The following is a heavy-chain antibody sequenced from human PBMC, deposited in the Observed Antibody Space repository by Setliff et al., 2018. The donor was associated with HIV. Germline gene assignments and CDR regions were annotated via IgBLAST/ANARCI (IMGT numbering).Heavy chain of an antibody. D-gene: IGHD3-10*01. J-gene: IGHJ4*02. CDR2: IYYSGST. Sequence: PSETLSLTCTVSGDSINSGNYYWSWIRQHPGKGLEWIGYIYYSGSTYYSPSLKSRVTIAAVTSKNQFSLKMRSVTAADTAVYYCATSPAGEILGSRPFYFDYWGQGTLVTVSS. CDR3: ATSPAGEILGSRPFYFDY. V-gene: IGHV4-31*03. CDR1: GDSINSGNYY.